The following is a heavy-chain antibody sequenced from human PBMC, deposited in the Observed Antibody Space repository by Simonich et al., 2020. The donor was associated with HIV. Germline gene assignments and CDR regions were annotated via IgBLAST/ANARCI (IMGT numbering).Heavy chain of an antibody. D-gene: IGHD6-13*01. CDR3: ARLTAGGLGEYFQH. Sequence: QVQLQQWGAGLLKPSETLSLTCAVSGGSFSGYYLSWIRQPPGKGLEWIGEITHSGSTNDNPSLKSRVTISVDTAKNQFSLKLSSVTAADTAVYYCARLTAGGLGEYFQHWGQGTLVTVSS. V-gene: IGHV4-34*01. CDR2: ITHSGST. J-gene: IGHJ1*01. CDR1: GGSFSGYY.